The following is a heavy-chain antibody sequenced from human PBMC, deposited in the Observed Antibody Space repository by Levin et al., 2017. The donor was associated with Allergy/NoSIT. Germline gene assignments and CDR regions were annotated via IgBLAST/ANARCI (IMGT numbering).Heavy chain of an antibody. D-gene: IGHD1-26*01. Sequence: GGSLRLSCAASGFTFSSYTMNWVRQAPGKGLEWVSSISSSSAYIYYADSVKGRFTISRDNAKNSLFLQMNSLRADDTAVYYCARVTAAPTSGLNYWGQGTLVTVSS. CDR3: ARVTAAPTSGLNY. V-gene: IGHV3-21*01. J-gene: IGHJ4*02. CDR2: ISSSSAYI. CDR1: GFTFSSYT.